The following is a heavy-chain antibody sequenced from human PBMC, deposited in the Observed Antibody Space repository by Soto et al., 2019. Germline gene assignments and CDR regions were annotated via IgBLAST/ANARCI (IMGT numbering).Heavy chain of an antibody. CDR3: ARVVGYCSGGSCYESDY. D-gene: IGHD2-15*01. Sequence: ETLSLTCAVYGGSFSGYYWSWIRQPPGKGLEWIGEINHSGSTNYNPSLKSRVTISVDTSKNQFSLKLSSVTAADTAVYYCARVVGYCSGGSCYESDYWGQGTLVTVSS. CDR2: INHSGST. CDR1: GGSFSGYY. J-gene: IGHJ4*02. V-gene: IGHV4-34*01.